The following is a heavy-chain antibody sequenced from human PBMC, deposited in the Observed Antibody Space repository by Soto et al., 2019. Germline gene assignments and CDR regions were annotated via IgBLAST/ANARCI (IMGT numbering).Heavy chain of an antibody. J-gene: IGHJ6*02. Sequence: GASVKVSCKASGCTFSSYAISWVRQAPGQGLEWMGGIIPIFGTANYAQKFQGRVTITADESTSTAYMELSSLRSEDTAVYYCARDPYYAYYYGMDVWGQGTTVTVSS. V-gene: IGHV1-69*13. D-gene: IGHD1-26*01. CDR3: ARDPYYAYYYGMDV. CDR1: GCTFSSYA. CDR2: IIPIFGTA.